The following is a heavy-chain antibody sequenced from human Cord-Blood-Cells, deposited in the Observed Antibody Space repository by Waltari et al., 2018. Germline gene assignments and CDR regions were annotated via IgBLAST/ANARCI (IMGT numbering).Heavy chain of an antibody. V-gene: IGHV3-30*04. CDR3: ARPTNIAAAGYYYGMDV. J-gene: IGHJ6*02. CDR2: ISYDGSNK. Sequence: QVQLVESGGGVAQPGRALRLACAASGFTFSSYAFRWVRPAPCKGLEWVAVISYDGSNKYYADSVKGRFTISRDNSKNTLYLQMNSLRAEDTAVYYCARPTNIAAAGYYYGMDVWGQGTTVTVSS. D-gene: IGHD6-13*01. CDR1: GFTFSSYA.